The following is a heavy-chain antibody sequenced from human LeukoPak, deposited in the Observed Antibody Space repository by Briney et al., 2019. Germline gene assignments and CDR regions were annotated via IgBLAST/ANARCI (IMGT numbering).Heavy chain of an antibody. V-gene: IGHV1-8*01. Sequence: GSVRVSCVASGYTFINYGINWVRQATGEGLEWVGWMNHKGGNTDYAQNLHGGVTITRDTSLSTPYMEVKSLRTEDTAVYYCSRGRRGYQLLPDDDVGGKGTWFTVSS. D-gene: IGHD2-2*01. CDR3: SRGRRGYQLLPDDDV. CDR2: MNHKGGNT. CDR1: GYTFINYG. J-gene: IGHJ6*04.